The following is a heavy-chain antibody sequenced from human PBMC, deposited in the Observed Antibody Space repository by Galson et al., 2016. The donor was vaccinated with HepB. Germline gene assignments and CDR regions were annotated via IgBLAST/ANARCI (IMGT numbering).Heavy chain of an antibody. CDR2: ISHDGRLK. CDR3: AKAMAAARTNWFDP. CDR1: GFTFRNYG. D-gene: IGHD6-13*01. V-gene: IGHV3-30*18. Sequence: SLRLSCAASGFTFRNYGMHWVRQAPGQGLEWVAIISHDGRLKFYADSVKGRFTISRDNSKNTLYLQMNSLRPEDTAIYYCAKAMAAARTNWFDPWGQGVLVTVSS. J-gene: IGHJ5*02.